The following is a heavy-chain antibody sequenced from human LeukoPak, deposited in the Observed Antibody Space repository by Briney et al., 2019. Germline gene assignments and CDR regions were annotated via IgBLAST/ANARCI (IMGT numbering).Heavy chain of an antibody. J-gene: IGHJ3*02. D-gene: IGHD5-24*01. Sequence: SETLSLTCTLSGRSISSYYWSWIRQPAGKGLEWIGRIYTSGSTNYNPSLKSRVTMSEDTSKNQFSLKLSSVTAADTAVYYCARAPRLQRADAFDIWGQGTMVTVSS. CDR2: IYTSGST. V-gene: IGHV4-4*07. CDR1: GRSISSYY. CDR3: ARAPRLQRADAFDI.